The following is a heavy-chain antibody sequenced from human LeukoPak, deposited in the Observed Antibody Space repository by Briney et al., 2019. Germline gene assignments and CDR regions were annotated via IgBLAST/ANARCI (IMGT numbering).Heavy chain of an antibody. Sequence: GASVKVSCKASGGTFSSYTISWVRQAPGQGLEWMGRIIPILGIANYAQKFQGRVTITADESTSTAYMELSSLRSEDTAVYYCARDRLERYQSSRAFDYWGQGTLVTVSS. V-gene: IGHV1-69*04. CDR1: GGTFSSYT. CDR2: IIPILGIA. D-gene: IGHD2-2*01. J-gene: IGHJ4*02. CDR3: ARDRLERYQSSRAFDY.